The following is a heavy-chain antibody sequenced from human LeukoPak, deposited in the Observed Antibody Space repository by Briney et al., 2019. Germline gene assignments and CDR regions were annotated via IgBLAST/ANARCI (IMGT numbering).Heavy chain of an antibody. CDR1: GLYFTPYA. CDR3: ANYVNQRVWSPFDI. Sequence: GGSLILSSACTGLYFTPYAMSWAHGAQGQGVEGDPVISASGNNTYYADCVKGRCTISRDNSKNTRFVQMNSLRAEDTAVYYCANYVNQRVWSPFDIWGQGTLVSVSS. V-gene: IGHV3-23*01. D-gene: IGHD3-10*01. CDR2: ISASGNNT. J-gene: IGHJ4*02.